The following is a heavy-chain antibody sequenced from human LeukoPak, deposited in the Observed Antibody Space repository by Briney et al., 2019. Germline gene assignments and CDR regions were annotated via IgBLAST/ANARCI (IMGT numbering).Heavy chain of an antibody. J-gene: IGHJ4*02. CDR2: IKSKTDGGTT. CDR1: GFTFSSYG. Sequence: GRSLRLSCAASGFTFSSYGMHWVRQAPGKGLEWVGRIKSKTDGGTTDYAAPVKGRFTISRDDSKNTLYLQMNSLKTEDTAVYYCTTKPYCSGGSCHTALNYWGQGTLVTVSS. V-gene: IGHV3-15*01. D-gene: IGHD2-15*01. CDR3: TTKPYCSGGSCHTALNY.